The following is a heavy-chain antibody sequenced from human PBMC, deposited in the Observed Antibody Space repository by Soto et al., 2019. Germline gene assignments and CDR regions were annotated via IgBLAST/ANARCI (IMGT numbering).Heavy chain of an antibody. CDR2: ISAYNGNT. CDR1: GYTFTSYG. V-gene: IGHV1-18*01. J-gene: IGHJ4*02. Sequence: QVRLVQSGAEVKKPGASVKVSCKASGYTFTSYGISWVRQAPGQGLEWMGWISAYNGNTNYAQKLQGRVTMTTDTSTSTAYMELRSLRSDDTAVYYCARDPPLGPNYYDILTGYRDWGQGTLVTVSS. D-gene: IGHD3-9*01. CDR3: ARDPPLGPNYYDILTGYRD.